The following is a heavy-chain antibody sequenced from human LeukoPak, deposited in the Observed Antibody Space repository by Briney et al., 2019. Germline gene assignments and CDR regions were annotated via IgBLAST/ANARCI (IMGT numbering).Heavy chain of an antibody. V-gene: IGHV4-34*01. CDR1: GGSFSGYY. J-gene: IGHJ4*02. CDR3: VRGGTYYYDSTLLLN. Sequence: SETLSLTCAVYGGSFSGYYWSWIRQPPGKGLEWIGEINHGGSTNYNPSLKSRVTISVDTSKNQFSLKLSSVTAADTAVYYCVRGGTYYYDSTLLLNWGQGTLVTVSS. CDR2: INHGGST. D-gene: IGHD3-22*01.